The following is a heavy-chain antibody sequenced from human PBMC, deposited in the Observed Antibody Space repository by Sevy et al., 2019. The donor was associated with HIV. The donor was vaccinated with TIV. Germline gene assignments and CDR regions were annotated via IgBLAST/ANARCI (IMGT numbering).Heavy chain of an antibody. CDR1: GFTFSSYS. J-gene: IGHJ6*02. V-gene: IGHV3-21*04. CDR3: ARSGDSTGNYYYGMDV. D-gene: IGHD3-22*01. Sequence: GGSLRLSCAASGFTFSSYSMNWVRQAPGKGLEWVSSISSSSSYIYYADSVKGRFTISRDNAKNSLYLQMNSLRAEDTAVYYCARSGDSTGNYYYGMDVWGQGTTVTVSS. CDR2: ISSSSSYI.